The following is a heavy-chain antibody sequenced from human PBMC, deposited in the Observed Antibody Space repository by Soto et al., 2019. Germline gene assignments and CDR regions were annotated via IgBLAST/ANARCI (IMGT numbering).Heavy chain of an antibody. CDR2: IIPIFGTA. CDR1: GGTFSSYA. CDR3: ARAGGGYENWFDP. J-gene: IGHJ5*02. D-gene: IGHD5-12*01. Sequence: ASVKVSCKASGGTFSSYAISWVRQAPGQGLEWMGGIIPIFGTANYAQKFQGRVTITADESTSTAYMELSSLRSEDTAVYYCARAGGGYENWFDPWGQGTLVTVSS. V-gene: IGHV1-69*13.